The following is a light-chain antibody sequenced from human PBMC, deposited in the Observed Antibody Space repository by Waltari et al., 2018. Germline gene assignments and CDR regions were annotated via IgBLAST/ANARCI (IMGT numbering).Light chain of an antibody. CDR1: SSDVGGYNY. J-gene: IGLJ2*01. Sequence: QSALTQPASVSGSPGQSITISCTGTSSDVGGYNYVSWYQQHPGKAPKLMIYEVSNRASGVSNLFSGSKAGNTVSLTISGLQAEDEAYYYCSSYTSSSTVVFAGGTKLTVL. CDR2: EVS. V-gene: IGLV2-14*01. CDR3: SSYTSSSTVV.